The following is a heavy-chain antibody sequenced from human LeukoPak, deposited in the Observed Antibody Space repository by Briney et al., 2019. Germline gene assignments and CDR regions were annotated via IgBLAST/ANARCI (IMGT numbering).Heavy chain of an antibody. D-gene: IGHD7-27*01. J-gene: IGHJ6*02. Sequence: ATVKVSCKASGYTFTGYYMHWVRQAPGQGLEWMGWINPNSGGTNYAQKFQGRVTMTRDTSISTAYMELSRLRSNDTAVYYCARGSAWAPYGMDVWGQGTTVTVSS. CDR3: ARGSAWAPYGMDV. CDR1: GYTFTGYY. V-gene: IGHV1-2*02. CDR2: INPNSGGT.